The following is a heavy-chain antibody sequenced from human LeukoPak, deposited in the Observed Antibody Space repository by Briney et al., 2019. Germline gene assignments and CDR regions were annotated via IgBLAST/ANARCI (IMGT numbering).Heavy chain of an antibody. CDR2: ISAYNGNT. CDR3: ARTEFPRGVVVPAANYWYFDL. J-gene: IGHJ2*01. D-gene: IGHD2-2*01. V-gene: IGHV1-18*01. Sequence: ASVKVSCKASGYTFTSYGISWVRQAPGQGLEWMGWISAYNGNTNYAQKLQGRVTMTTDTSTSTAYMELRSLRSDDTAVYYCARTEFPRGVVVPAANYWYFDLWGRGTLVTVSS. CDR1: GYTFTSYG.